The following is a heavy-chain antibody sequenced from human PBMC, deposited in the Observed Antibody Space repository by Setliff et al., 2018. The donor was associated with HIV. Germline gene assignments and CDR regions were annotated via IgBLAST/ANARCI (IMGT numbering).Heavy chain of an antibody. CDR1: GSSFTNYW. CDR3: ARLSKYFDFWTPDC. D-gene: IGHD3-3*01. Sequence: HGESLKISCKGSGSSFTNYWVGWVRQMPANGLEWMGLIWPDDSDTIYSPSFQGQVIMSVDKSISTAYLQWSSLKAPDTAIYYCARLSKYFDFWTPDCWGQGTLVTVSS. CDR2: IWPDDSDT. J-gene: IGHJ4*02. V-gene: IGHV5-51*01.